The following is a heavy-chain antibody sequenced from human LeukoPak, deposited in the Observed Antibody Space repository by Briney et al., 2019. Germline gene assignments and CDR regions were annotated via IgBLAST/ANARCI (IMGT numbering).Heavy chain of an antibody. J-gene: IGHJ4*02. Sequence: SETLSLTCTVSGYSISNGYYWGWIRQPPGKGLEWIGRIYTSGSTNYNPSLKSRVTISVDTSKNQFSLKLSSVTAADTAVYYCARASHDYGDYSHFDYWGQGTLVTVSS. V-gene: IGHV4-38-2*02. CDR2: IYTSGST. CDR3: ARASHDYGDYSHFDY. D-gene: IGHD4-17*01. CDR1: GYSISNGYY.